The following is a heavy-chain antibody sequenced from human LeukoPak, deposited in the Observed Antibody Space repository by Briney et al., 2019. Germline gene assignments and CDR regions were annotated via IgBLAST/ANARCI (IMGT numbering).Heavy chain of an antibody. J-gene: IGHJ4*02. Sequence: PGRSLRLSCAASGFTFSSYAMHWVRQAPGKGLEWVAVISYDGSNKYYADSVKGRFTISRDNSENTLYLQMNSLRAEDTAVYYCAKEETITFGGNPAYWGQGTLVTVSS. CDR1: GFTFSSYA. D-gene: IGHD3-16*01. CDR3: AKEETITFGGNPAY. V-gene: IGHV3-30-3*01. CDR2: ISYDGSNK.